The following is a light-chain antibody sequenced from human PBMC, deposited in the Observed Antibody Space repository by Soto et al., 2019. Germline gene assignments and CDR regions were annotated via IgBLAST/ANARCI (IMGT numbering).Light chain of an antibody. J-gene: IGKJ4*01. CDR3: QKSYSTPLT. CDR2: AAS. CDR1: QSISSY. V-gene: IGKV1-39*01. Sequence: DIQMTQSPSSLSASVGDRVTITCRASQSISSYLNWYQQKQGKAPKLLIYAASSLQSRVPSRFSGSGSGTDFTLTISSLQPEDFATYYCQKSYSTPLTFGGGTKVEIK.